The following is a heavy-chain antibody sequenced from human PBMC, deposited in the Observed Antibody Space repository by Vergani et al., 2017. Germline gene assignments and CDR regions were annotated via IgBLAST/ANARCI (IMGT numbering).Heavy chain of an antibody. V-gene: IGHV4-30-2*01. CDR2: IYHSGST. D-gene: IGHD1-1*01. J-gene: IGHJ6*02. CDR3: ARVEYYDGTDV. CDR1: GGSISSGGYS. Sequence: QLQLQESGPGLVKPSQTLSLTCAVSGGSISSGGYSWSWIRQPPGKGLEWIGYIYHSGSTYYNPSLKSRVTISVDRSKNQFSLKLSSVTAADTAVYYCARVEYYDGTDVWGQGTTVTVYS.